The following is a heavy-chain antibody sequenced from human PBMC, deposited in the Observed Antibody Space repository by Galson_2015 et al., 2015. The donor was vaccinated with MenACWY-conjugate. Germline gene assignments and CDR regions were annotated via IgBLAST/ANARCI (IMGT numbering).Heavy chain of an antibody. Sequence: SLRLSCAASGFVFSDYCMHWVRHAPGKGLECVSRICAGGISIMYGDSVRGRFTISRDDAENTLYLQMDGLRADDTAVYFCVRGSIGWRGMDIWGQRTTVTVSS. D-gene: IGHD2-15*01. V-gene: IGHV3-74*03. CDR1: GFVFSDYC. J-gene: IGHJ6*02. CDR3: VRGSIGWRGMDI. CDR2: ICAGGISI.